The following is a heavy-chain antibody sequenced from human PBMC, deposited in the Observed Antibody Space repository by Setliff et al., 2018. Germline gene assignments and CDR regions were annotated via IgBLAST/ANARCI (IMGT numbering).Heavy chain of an antibody. Sequence: SETLSLTCTVSGGSISSSSYYWGWIRQPPGKGLEWIGSIYYSGSTYYNPSLKSRVTISVDTSKNQFSLKLSSVTAADTAVYYCASRATYYNFWSGFYLYWGQGTLVTVSS. CDR2: IYYSGST. J-gene: IGHJ4*02. D-gene: IGHD3-3*01. V-gene: IGHV4-39*07. CDR3: ASRATYYNFWSGFYLY. CDR1: GGSISSSSYY.